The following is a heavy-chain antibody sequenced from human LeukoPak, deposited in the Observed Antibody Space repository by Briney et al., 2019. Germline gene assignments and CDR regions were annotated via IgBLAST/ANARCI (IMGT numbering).Heavy chain of an antibody. J-gene: IGHJ4*02. Sequence: GGSLRLSCAASGFTFSSYSMNWVRLAPGKGLEWVSSISSSSSYIYYADSVKGRFTISRDNAKNSLYLQMNSLRAEDTAVYCCASANYVGGLDYWGQGTLVTVSS. CDR2: ISSSSSYI. D-gene: IGHD4/OR15-4a*01. V-gene: IGHV3-21*01. CDR3: ASANYVGGLDY. CDR1: GFTFSSYS.